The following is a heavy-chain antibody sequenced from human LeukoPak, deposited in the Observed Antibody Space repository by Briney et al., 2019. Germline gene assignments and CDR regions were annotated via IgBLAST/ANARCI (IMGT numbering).Heavy chain of an antibody. D-gene: IGHD3-3*01. CDR2: IIPILGIA. V-gene: IGHV1-69*04. Sequence: SVKVSCKASGGTFSSYAISWVRQAPGQGLEWMGRIIPILGIANYAQKFQGRVTITADKSTSTAYMELSSLRSEDTAVYYCAREDGRFLEWLFFDYWGQGTLVTVSS. CDR1: GGTFSSYA. CDR3: AREDGRFLEWLFFDY. J-gene: IGHJ4*02.